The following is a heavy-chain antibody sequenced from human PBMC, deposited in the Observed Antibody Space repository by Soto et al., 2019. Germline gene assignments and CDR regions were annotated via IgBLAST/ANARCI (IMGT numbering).Heavy chain of an antibody. J-gene: IGHJ4*02. V-gene: IGHV3-23*01. Sequence: EVQLLESGGGLVQPGGSLRLSCVASGFTFSSYVMTWVRQAPGKGLEWVSSIGGSGGTTSYADSVKGRFTISRDNSKNTLYLQMNSLRAEDTAVYYCARRLVVEPTWAENYFHHWGQGTLVTVSS. D-gene: IGHD2-15*01. CDR1: GFTFSSYV. CDR2: IGGSGGTT. CDR3: ARRLVVEPTWAENYFHH.